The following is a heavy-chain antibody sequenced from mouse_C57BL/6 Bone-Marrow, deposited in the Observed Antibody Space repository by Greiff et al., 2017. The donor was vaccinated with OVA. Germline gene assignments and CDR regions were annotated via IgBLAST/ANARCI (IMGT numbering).Heavy chain of an antibody. Sequence: QVQLQQPGAELVRPGTSVKLSCKASGYTFTSYWMHWVKQRPGQGLEWIGEIDPSDSYTNYNQKFKGKATLTVDTSSSTAYMQLSSLTSEDSAVYYCARRIAIHYYGSSYGYWGQGTTLTVSS. V-gene: IGHV1-59*01. CDR3: ARRIAIHYYGSSYGY. J-gene: IGHJ2*01. CDR2: IDPSDSYT. CDR1: GYTFTSYW. D-gene: IGHD1-1*01.